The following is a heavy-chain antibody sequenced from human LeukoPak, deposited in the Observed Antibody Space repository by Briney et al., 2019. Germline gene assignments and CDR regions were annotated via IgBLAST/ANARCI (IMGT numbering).Heavy chain of an antibody. D-gene: IGHD6-19*01. V-gene: IGHV4-30-4*08. CDR2: IYYSGST. Sequence: SQTLSLTCTVSGGSISGGDYYWSWIRQPPGKGLEWIGYIYYSGSTYYNPSLKSRVTISVDTSKNQFSLKLSSVTAADTAVYYCAREQPSGEWGSGWPYHYMDVWGRGTTVTVSS. CDR1: GGSISGGDYY. J-gene: IGHJ6*03. CDR3: AREQPSGEWGSGWPYHYMDV.